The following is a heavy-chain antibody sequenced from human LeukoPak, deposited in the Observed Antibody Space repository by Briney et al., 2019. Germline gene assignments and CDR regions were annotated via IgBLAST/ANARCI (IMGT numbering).Heavy chain of an antibody. D-gene: IGHD3-10*01. CDR2: ISSSDSTI. Sequence: GGSLRLSCAASGFTFSDYYMSWIRQAPGKGLEWVSYISSSDSTIYSADSVKGRFTISRDNAKNSLYLQMNSLRAEDTAVYYCARLLMVRGAISHMDVWGKGTTVTVSS. V-gene: IGHV3-11*04. CDR1: GFTFSDYY. CDR3: ARLLMVRGAISHMDV. J-gene: IGHJ6*03.